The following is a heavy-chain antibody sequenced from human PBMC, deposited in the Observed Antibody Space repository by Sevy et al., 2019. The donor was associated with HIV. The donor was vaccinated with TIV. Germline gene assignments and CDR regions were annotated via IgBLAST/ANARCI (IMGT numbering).Heavy chain of an antibody. CDR1: GFTLNGYW. D-gene: IGHD6-13*01. CDR3: VRAIAADGSF. V-gene: IGHV3-7*01. J-gene: IGHJ4*02. Sequence: GGSLRLSCVASGFTLNGYWMSWVRQAPGKGLEWVANINQDGNVKYYIDSVKGRFTIYRDTARNLPYLQMNSLRVEDTALYYSVRAIAADGSFWGQGTLVTVSS. CDR2: INQDGNVK.